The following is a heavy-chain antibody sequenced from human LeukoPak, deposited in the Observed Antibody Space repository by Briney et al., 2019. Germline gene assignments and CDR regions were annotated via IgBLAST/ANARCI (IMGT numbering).Heavy chain of an antibody. J-gene: IGHJ5*02. CDR2: IYYSGST. D-gene: IGHD5-12*01. CDR3: AGEPGRDGYKTP. V-gene: IGHV4-31*03. CDR1: GGSISSGVYY. Sequence: KPSETLSLTCTVSGGSISSGVYYWSWIRQHPGKGLEWIGYIYYSGSTNYNPSLKSRVTISEDTSKNQFSLKLSSVTAADTAVYYCAGEPGRDGYKTPWGQGTLVTVSS.